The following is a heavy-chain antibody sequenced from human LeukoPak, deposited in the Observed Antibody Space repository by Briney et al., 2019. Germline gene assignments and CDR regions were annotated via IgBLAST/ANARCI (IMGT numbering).Heavy chain of an antibody. J-gene: IGHJ6*03. D-gene: IGHD3-10*01. CDR1: GFTFSSYS. CDR2: ISTSSNYI. V-gene: IGHV3-21*01. CDR3: ARDVYYGSGSYYAEYYMDV. Sequence: GGSLRLSCAASGFTFSSYSMNWVRQAPGKGLEWVSSISTSSNYIYYADSVKGRFTISRDNAKNSLFLQMNSLRAEDTAVYYCARDVYYGSGSYYAEYYMDVWGKGTTVTISS.